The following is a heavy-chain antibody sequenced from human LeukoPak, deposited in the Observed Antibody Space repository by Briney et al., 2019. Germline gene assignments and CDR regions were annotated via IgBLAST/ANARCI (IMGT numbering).Heavy chain of an antibody. CDR2: IRYDGSNK. V-gene: IGHV3-30*02. CDR3: AKDHDFALTATTGVDY. D-gene: IGHD4-17*01. Sequence: SGGSLRLSCAASGFTFSNYEMHWVRQAPGKGLEWVAFIRYDGSNKYYADSVKGRFTISRDNSKNTLYLQMNSLRAEDTAVYYCAKDHDFALTATTGVDYWGQGTLVTVSS. CDR1: GFTFSNYE. J-gene: IGHJ4*02.